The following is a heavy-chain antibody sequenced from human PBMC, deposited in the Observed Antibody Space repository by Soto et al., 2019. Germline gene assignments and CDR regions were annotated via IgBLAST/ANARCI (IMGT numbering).Heavy chain of an antibody. D-gene: IGHD5-18*01. V-gene: IGHV1-69*02. CDR1: GGTFSSYT. Sequence: SVKVSCKASGGTFSSYTISWVRQAPGQGLEWMGRIIPILGIANYAQKFQGRVTITADKSTSTAYMELSSLRSEDTAVYYCASSRGYSYGYDYWGQGTLVTVSS. CDR2: IIPILGIA. J-gene: IGHJ4*02. CDR3: ASSRGYSYGYDY.